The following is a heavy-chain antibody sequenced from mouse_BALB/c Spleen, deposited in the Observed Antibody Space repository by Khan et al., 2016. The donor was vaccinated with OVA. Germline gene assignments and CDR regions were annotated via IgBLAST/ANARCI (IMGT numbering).Heavy chain of an antibody. CDR2: ISSGGDYT. D-gene: IGHD4-1*01. V-gene: IGHV5-6*01. CDR3: ASHLTGSFDY. CDR1: GFTFSSYS. Sequence: EVELVESGGDLVKSGGSLKLSCAASGFTFSSYSMSWVRQTPDKRLEWVATISSGGDYTYYPDSVKGRFTISRDNAKNTLYLKMSSLKSEDTAMYYCASHLTGSFDYWGQGTLVTVSA. J-gene: IGHJ3*01.